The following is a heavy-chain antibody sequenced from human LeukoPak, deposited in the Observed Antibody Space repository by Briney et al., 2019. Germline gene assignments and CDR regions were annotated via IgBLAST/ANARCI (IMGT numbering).Heavy chain of an antibody. CDR1: GFTFSNYA. V-gene: IGHV3-23*01. CDR2: ITGSGGGT. Sequence: PGGSLRLSCAASGFTFSNYAMDWVRQAPGKGLEWVSTITGSGGGTYYADSVKGRFTISRDNSKNTFYQQMNSLRAEDTAVYYCANDKPAYYSGRRGPLLYFDYWGQGTLVTVSS. J-gene: IGHJ4*02. CDR3: ANDKPAYYSGRRGPLLYFDY. D-gene: IGHD1-26*01.